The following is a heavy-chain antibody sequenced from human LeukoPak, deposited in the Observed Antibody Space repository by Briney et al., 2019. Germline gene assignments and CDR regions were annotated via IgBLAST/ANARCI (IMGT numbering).Heavy chain of an antibody. CDR2: FSGSGGST. CDR3: ARSGLSRFAF. J-gene: IGHJ4*02. V-gene: IGHV3-23*01. CDR1: GFTFSSYS. Sequence: GGSLRLSCTASGFTFSSYSMNWVRQAPGKGLQWVSAFSGSGGSTYYADSVKGRFTISRDNSRNTLYLQMNSLRAEDTAVYYCARSGLSRFAFWGQGTLVTVSS. D-gene: IGHD2/OR15-2a*01.